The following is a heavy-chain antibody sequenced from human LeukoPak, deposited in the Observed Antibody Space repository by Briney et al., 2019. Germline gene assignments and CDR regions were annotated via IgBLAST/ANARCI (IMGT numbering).Heavy chain of an antibody. J-gene: IGHJ4*02. Sequence: PGGSLRLSCAASGFTFSSHGMNWVRQAPGKGLEWVSAISGSGGSTYYADSVKGRFTISRDNFKNTLFLQMNSLRVEDTAIYYCAKAILSGTFDYWGQGTLVTVSS. CDR3: AKAILSGTFDY. CDR2: ISGSGGST. CDR1: GFTFSSHG. D-gene: IGHD1/OR15-1a*01. V-gene: IGHV3-23*01.